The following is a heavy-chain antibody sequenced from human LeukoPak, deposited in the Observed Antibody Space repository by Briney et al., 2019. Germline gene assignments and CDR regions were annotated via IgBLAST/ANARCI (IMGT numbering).Heavy chain of an antibody. CDR2: ISGSGGST. V-gene: IGHV3-23*01. J-gene: IGHJ4*02. Sequence: GGSLRLSCTASGFTFSSYSMTWAREPPGRGLEWVSAISGSGGSTYYADSVKGGFTISRDNPKNTLYLLENTLRGEEGRVYYCARGTGYNTGRSVDYWGQGTLVSVSS. CDR1: GFTFSSYS. D-gene: IGHD6-25*01. CDR3: ARGTGYNTGRSVDY.